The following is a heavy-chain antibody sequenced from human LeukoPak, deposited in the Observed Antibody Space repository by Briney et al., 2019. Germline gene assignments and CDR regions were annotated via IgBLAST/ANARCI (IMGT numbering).Heavy chain of an antibody. CDR1: TSR. J-gene: IGHJ5*01. CDR2: IGTYGGDT. CDR3: ARDLWIFYDDSGYNRDFDS. D-gene: IGHD3-22*01. V-gene: IGHV1-18*01. Sequence: ASVKVSCKATSRISWVRQAPGQGLEWMGWIGTYGGDTYYAQKFQGRITVTTDTSTSTVYMELRNLRSDDTAVYYRARDLWIFYDDSGYNRDFDSWGQGTLVTVSS.